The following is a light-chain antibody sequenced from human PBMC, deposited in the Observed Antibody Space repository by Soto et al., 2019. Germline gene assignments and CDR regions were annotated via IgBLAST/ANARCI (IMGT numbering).Light chain of an antibody. V-gene: IGKV4-1*01. CDR1: QRVLYSSSNKKY. Sequence: DIVMTQSPDSLAVSLGERATINCKSSQRVLYSSSNKKYLAWYQQKPGQPPKLLIYWASTRESGVPDRFSGSGSWTDFTLTISSLQAEDVAVYYCQQYCSSPWTFGQGTKVEIK. J-gene: IGKJ1*01. CDR3: QQYCSSPWT. CDR2: WAS.